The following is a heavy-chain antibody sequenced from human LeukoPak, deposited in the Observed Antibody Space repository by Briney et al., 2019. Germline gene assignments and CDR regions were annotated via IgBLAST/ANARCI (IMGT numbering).Heavy chain of an antibody. Sequence: TSETLSLTCTVSGGSISSGSYYWSWIRQPAGKGLEWIGRIYTSGSTNYNPSLKSRVTISVDTSKNQFSLKLSSVSAADTAVYYCARFEAYPLYYYYYMDVWGKGTTVTVSS. CDR2: IYTSGST. V-gene: IGHV4-61*02. CDR3: ARFEAYPLYYYYYMDV. J-gene: IGHJ6*03. CDR1: GGSISSGSYY.